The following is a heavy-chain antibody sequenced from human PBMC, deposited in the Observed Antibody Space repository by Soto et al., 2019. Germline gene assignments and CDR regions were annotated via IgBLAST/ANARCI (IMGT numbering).Heavy chain of an antibody. CDR1: GFTFSSYS. D-gene: IGHD3-22*01. V-gene: IGHV3-21*01. CDR3: ARDPERVLVVVMRYYYYGMDV. J-gene: IGHJ6*02. CDR2: ISSSSSYI. Sequence: GGSLRLSCAASGFTFSSYSMNWVRQAPGKGLEWVSSISSSSSYIYYADSVKGRFTISRDNAKNSLYLQMNSLRAEDTAVYYCARDPERVLVVVMRYYYYGMDVWGQGTTVTVSS.